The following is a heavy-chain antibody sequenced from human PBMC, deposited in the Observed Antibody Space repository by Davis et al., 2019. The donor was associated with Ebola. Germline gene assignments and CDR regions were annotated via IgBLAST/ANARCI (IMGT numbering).Heavy chain of an antibody. CDR3: ARVANYDFWSGYYTGAFDI. Sequence: GESLKISCAASGFTVSSNYMSWVRQAPGKGLVWVSRINSDGSSTSYADSVKGRFTISRDNAKNTLYLQMNSLRAEDTAVYYCARVANYDFWSGYYTGAFDIWGQGTMVTVSS. J-gene: IGHJ3*02. D-gene: IGHD3-3*01. CDR2: INSDGSST. CDR1: GFTVSSNY. V-gene: IGHV3-74*01.